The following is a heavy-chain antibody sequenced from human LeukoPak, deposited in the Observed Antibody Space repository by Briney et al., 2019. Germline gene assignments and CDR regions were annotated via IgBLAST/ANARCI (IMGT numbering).Heavy chain of an antibody. CDR3: TTYSAFDV. D-gene: IGHD4-17*01. V-gene: IGHV3-7*05. CDR1: GFSFSSYW. J-gene: IGHJ3*01. CDR2: INQDASEK. Sequence: PGGSLTLSCAASGFSFSSYWMKWIRQAPGKGLEWVASINQDASEKHLVDSVKGRFTISRDNAKNSLFLQMNSLRVEDTAVYYCTTYSAFDVWGQGTMVTVSS.